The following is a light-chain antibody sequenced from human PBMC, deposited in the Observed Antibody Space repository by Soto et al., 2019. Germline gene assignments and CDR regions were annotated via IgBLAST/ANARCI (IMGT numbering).Light chain of an antibody. V-gene: IGKV3-20*01. J-gene: IGKJ1*01. CDR3: QKYGSSPPWT. CDR2: GAS. CDR1: QSVSSSY. Sequence: EIVLTQSPGTVSLSPGERATLSCRASQSVSSSYLAWYQQKPGQAPRLLIYGASSRATGIPDRFSGSGSGTDFTLTISRLEPEDSAVYYCQKYGSSPPWTFGQGTKVEIK.